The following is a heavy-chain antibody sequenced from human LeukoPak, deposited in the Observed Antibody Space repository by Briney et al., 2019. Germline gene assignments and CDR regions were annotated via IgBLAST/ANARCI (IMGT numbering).Heavy chain of an antibody. Sequence: ASVKVSCKASGYTFTGYYMHWVRQAPGQGLECMGWINPNSGGTNYAQKFQGRVTMTRDTSISTAYMELSRLRSDDTAVYYCARDSYSSSSGGSYWGQGTLVTVSS. V-gene: IGHV1-2*02. CDR3: ARDSYSSSSGGSY. J-gene: IGHJ4*02. CDR2: INPNSGGT. CDR1: GYTFTGYY. D-gene: IGHD6-6*01.